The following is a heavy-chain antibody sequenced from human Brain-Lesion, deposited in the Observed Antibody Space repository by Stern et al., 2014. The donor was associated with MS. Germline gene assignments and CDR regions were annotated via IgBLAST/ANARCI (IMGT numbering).Heavy chain of an antibody. V-gene: IGHV3-7*01. Sequence: EVQLVESGGGLVQPGGSLTISCTAAGFTFGNYWMTWVRQAPGKGLEWVANIKEDGTEKNYVDSVKGRFTISRDNARNSLYLQMNSLRVEDTALYCCARVYNTIYGIVTQRGSGMDVWGQGTTVIVSS. CDR2: IKEDGTEK. CDR3: ARVYNTIYGIVTQRGSGMDV. D-gene: IGHD3-3*01. CDR1: GFTFGNYW. J-gene: IGHJ6*02.